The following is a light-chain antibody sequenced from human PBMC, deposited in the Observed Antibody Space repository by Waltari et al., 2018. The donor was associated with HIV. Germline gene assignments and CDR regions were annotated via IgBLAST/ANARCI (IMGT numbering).Light chain of an antibody. V-gene: IGLV3-21*02. CDR2: GDS. J-gene: IGLJ2*01. CDR1: NIGGTN. Sequence: SYVLTQPPSVPVAPGQSARLTCGGNNIGGTNVHLYQQKPGQVPVLVIHGDSDRPSGIPERFSGSNTVNTATLTISRVEAGDEADFYCQVCNINTDQVVFGGGTKLTVL. CDR3: QVCNINTDQVV.